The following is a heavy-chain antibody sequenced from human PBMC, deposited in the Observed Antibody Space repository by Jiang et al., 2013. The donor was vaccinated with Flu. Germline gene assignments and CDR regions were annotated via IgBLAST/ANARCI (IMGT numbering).Heavy chain of an antibody. V-gene: IGHV6-1*01. J-gene: IGHJ6*02. CDR2: TYYRSKWYN. CDR1: GDSVSSNSAA. D-gene: IGHD3-3*01. CDR3: ARGKPPLTIFGVVTLYYYYGMDV. Sequence: TSQTLSLTCAISGDSVSSNSAAWNWIRQSPSRGLEWLGRTYYRSKWYNDYAVSVKSRITINPDTSKNQFSLQLNSVTPEDTAVYYCARGKPPLTIFGVVTLYYYYGMDVWGQGTTVTVSS.